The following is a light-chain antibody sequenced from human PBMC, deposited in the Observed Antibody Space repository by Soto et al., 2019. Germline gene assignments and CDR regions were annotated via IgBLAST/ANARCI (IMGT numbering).Light chain of an antibody. CDR1: SSNIGAGYD. V-gene: IGLV1-40*01. CDR3: QSYDSSLSAVV. Sequence: QPVLTQPPSVSGAPGQRVTISCTGSSSNIGAGYDVHWYQQLPGTAPKLLIYGNSNRPSGVPDRFSGSKSGTSASLAITGLQAEDEADYYCQSYDSSLSAVVFGGGIKVTVL. J-gene: IGLJ2*01. CDR2: GNS.